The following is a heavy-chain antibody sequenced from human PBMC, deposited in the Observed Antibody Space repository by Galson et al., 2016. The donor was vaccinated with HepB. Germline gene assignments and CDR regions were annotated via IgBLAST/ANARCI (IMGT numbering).Heavy chain of an antibody. CDR1: GDSVTNDETT. J-gene: IGHJ6*02. Sequence: AISGDSVTNDETTWNWIRQSPSRGLEWLGRTYYRSQWFNEYAVSVKSRITINSATSRNQFSLQLDSVTPDDTAAYFCTRGYMQTGMNVWGQGTTVTVSS. D-gene: IGHD5-18*01. V-gene: IGHV6-1*01. CDR3: TRGYMQTGMNV. CDR2: TYYRSQWFN.